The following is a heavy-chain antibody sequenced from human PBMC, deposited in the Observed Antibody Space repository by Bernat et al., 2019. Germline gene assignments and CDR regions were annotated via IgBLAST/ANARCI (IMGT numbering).Heavy chain of an antibody. D-gene: IGHD1-7*01. Sequence: QQQEPGSGLVKPSQTLSLTCAVSGGSISSGGYSWSWIRQPPGKGLEWIGYIYHSGSTYYNPSLKSRVTISVDRSKNQFSLKLSSVTAADTAVYYCARVNNWNYAVDYWGQGTLVTVSS. J-gene: IGHJ4*02. V-gene: IGHV4-30-2*01. CDR3: ARVNNWNYAVDY. CDR2: IYHSGST. CDR1: GGSISSGGYS.